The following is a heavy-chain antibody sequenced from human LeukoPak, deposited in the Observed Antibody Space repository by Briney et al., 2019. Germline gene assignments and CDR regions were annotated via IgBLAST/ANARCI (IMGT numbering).Heavy chain of an antibody. V-gene: IGHV1-18*01. CDR3: ARDRRDGVVVVPAAYTNWFDP. D-gene: IGHD2-2*01. Sequence: ASVKVSCKASGYTFTSYGISWVRQAPGQGLEWMGWISAYNGNTNYAQKLQGRVTMTTDTSTSTAYMELRSPRSDDTAVYYCARDRRDGVVVVPAAYTNWFDPWGQGTLVTVSS. J-gene: IGHJ5*02. CDR1: GYTFTSYG. CDR2: ISAYNGNT.